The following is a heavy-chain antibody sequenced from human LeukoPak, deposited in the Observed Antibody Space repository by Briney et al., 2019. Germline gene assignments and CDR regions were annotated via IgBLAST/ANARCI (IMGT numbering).Heavy chain of an antibody. CDR1: GVTGSSNY. J-gene: IGHJ3*02. Sequence: PGGSLRLSCAASGVTGSSNYMSWVRQPPGKGLEWVAVIWYDGTNKYYADSVKGRFTISRDNSKNTLYLQMNSLRAEDTAVYYCVREGAGGSGSYLAFDIWGQGTMVTVSS. D-gene: IGHD3-10*01. V-gene: IGHV3-33*08. CDR2: IWYDGTNK. CDR3: VREGAGGSGSYLAFDI.